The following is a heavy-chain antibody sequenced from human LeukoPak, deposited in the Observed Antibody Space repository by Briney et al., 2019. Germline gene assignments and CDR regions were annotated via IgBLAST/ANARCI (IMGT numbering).Heavy chain of an antibody. Sequence: GGSLRLSCAASGFTFSSYAMSWVRQAPGKGLEWDSVISGSGGSTYSADSVKGRFTISRDNAKNSLYLQMNSLRAEDTAVYHCARVYKAGTRYYYYGMDVWGLGTTVTVSS. V-gene: IGHV3-23*01. CDR2: ISGSGGST. CDR1: GFTFSSYA. D-gene: IGHD1-1*01. CDR3: ARVYKAGTRYYYYGMDV. J-gene: IGHJ6*02.